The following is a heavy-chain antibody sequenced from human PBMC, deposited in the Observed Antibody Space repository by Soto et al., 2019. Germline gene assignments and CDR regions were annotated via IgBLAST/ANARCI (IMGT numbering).Heavy chain of an antibody. CDR3: ARDRWYYYGMDV. V-gene: IGHV3-74*01. D-gene: IGHD2-15*01. CDR2: INSDGSNA. J-gene: IGHJ6*02. CDR1: GFTFSSYW. Sequence: PGGSLRLSCAASGFTFSSYWTYWVRQAPGKGLVWVSRINSDGSNANYADSVKGRFTISRDNAKNTLYLQMNSLRAEDTAVYYCARDRWYYYGMDVWGQGTTVTVSS.